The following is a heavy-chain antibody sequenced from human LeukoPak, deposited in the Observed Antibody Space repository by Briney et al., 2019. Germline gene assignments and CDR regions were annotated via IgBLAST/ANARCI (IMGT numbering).Heavy chain of an antibody. Sequence: SETLSLTCTVSGGSISSYYWSWIRQPPGKGLEWIGYIYYSGSTNYNPSLKSRVTMSVDTSKNQFSLKLSSVTAADTAVYYCARLAYYDSSGYYSVDYWGQGTLVTVSS. D-gene: IGHD3-22*01. CDR3: ARLAYYDSSGYYSVDY. V-gene: IGHV4-59*08. CDR1: GGSISSYY. CDR2: IYYSGST. J-gene: IGHJ4*02.